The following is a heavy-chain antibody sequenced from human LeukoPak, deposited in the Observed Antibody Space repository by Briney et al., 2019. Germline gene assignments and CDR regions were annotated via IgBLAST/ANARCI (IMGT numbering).Heavy chain of an antibody. CDR1: GGSFSGYY. J-gene: IGHJ5*02. CDR3: ARDPIHRDDYNAA. CDR2: IDGGGSGSA. Sequence: SETLSLTCAVYGGSFSGYYWSWIRQSPGKGLEWVGEIDGGGSGSANYNPSLKSRVTISVDRSKNQFLLRLTSVTAADTAVYYCARDPIHRDDYNAAWGQGALVSVSS. D-gene: IGHD5-24*01. V-gene: IGHV4-34*01.